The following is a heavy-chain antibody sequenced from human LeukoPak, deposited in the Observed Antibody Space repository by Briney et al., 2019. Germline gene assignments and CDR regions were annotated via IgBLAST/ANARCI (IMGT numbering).Heavy chain of an antibody. CDR1: GYTFTSYY. CDR2: INPSGGST. D-gene: IGHD2-2*01. Sequence: ASVKVSCKASGYTFTSYYMHWVRQAPGQGLEWMGIINPSGGSTSYARKFQGRVTMTRDTSTSTVYMELSSLRSEDTAVYYCARTGYCSSATCYAGGWYYYYAMDVWGRGTTVTVSS. J-gene: IGHJ6*02. CDR3: ARTGYCSSATCYAGGWYYYYAMDV. V-gene: IGHV1-46*01.